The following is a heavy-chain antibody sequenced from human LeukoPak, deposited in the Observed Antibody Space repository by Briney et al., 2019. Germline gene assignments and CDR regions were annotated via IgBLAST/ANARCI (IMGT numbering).Heavy chain of an antibody. D-gene: IGHD6-19*01. J-gene: IGHJ6*03. CDR2: ISAYNGNT. CDR1: GYTFTSYG. V-gene: IGHV1-18*01. Sequence: ASVKVSCKXSGYTFTSYGISWVRQSPRHGLEWMGRISAYNGNTNYAQKLQGRVTMTTDTSTSTAYMELRSLRSDDTAVYYCASDGGWYYYYMDVWGKGTAVTVSS. CDR3: ASDGGWYYYYMDV.